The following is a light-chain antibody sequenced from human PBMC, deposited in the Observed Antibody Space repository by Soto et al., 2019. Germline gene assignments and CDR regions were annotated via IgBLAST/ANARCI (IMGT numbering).Light chain of an antibody. J-gene: IGLJ2*01. CDR2: THI. CDR3: QSYDSSLSGVV. Sequence: QSVLTQPHSVSGAPGQRVTISCTGSDSNIGAGYDVHWYQHFPGTAPKLLIYTHINRPSGVPDRFSASKSGTSASLAITGLQAGDEADYYCQSYDSSLSGVVFGGGTKLTVL. CDR1: DSNIGAGYD. V-gene: IGLV1-40*01.